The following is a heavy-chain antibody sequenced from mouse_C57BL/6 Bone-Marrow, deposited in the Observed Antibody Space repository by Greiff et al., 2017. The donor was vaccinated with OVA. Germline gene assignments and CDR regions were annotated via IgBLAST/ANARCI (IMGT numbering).Heavy chain of an antibody. CDR3: AREEGQLRLRHAMDY. CDR1: GFTFSDYY. V-gene: IGHV5-16*01. J-gene: IGHJ4*01. Sequence: EVKVVESEGGLVQPGSSMKLSCTASGFTFSDYYMAWVRQVPEKGLEWVANINYDGSSTYYLDSLKSRFIISRDNAKNILYLQMSSLKSEDTATYYCAREEGQLRLRHAMDYWGQGTSVTVSS. CDR2: INYDGSST. D-gene: IGHD3-2*02.